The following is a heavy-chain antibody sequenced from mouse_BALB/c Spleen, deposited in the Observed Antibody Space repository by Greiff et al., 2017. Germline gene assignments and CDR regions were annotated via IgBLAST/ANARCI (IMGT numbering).Heavy chain of an antibody. Sequence: VQLQQSGAELVRPGSSVKISCKASGYAFSSYWMNWVKQRPGQGLEWIGQIYPGDGDTNYNGKFKGKATLTADKSSSTAYMQLSSLTSEDSAVYFCARKGTTVVATEYFDVWGAGTTVTVSS. J-gene: IGHJ1*01. V-gene: IGHV1-80*01. D-gene: IGHD1-1*01. CDR1: GYAFSSYW. CDR3: ARKGTTVVATEYFDV. CDR2: IYPGDGDT.